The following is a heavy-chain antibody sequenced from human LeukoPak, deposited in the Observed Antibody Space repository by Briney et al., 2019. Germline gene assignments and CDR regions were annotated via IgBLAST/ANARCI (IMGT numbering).Heavy chain of an antibody. CDR3: ARILDYGDYLNWFDP. V-gene: IGHV4-34*01. J-gene: IGHJ5*02. Sequence: SETLSLTCAVYGGSFSDYYWSWIRQPPGKGLEWIGEINHSGSTNYNPSLKSRVTISVDTSKNQFSLKLSSVTAADTAVYYCARILDYGDYLNWFDPWGQGTLVTVSS. CDR2: INHSGST. CDR1: GGSFSDYY. D-gene: IGHD4-17*01.